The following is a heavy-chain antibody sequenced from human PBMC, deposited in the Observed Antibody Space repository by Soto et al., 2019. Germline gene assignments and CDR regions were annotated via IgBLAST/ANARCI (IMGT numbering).Heavy chain of an antibody. CDR3: DSDSGYSSGYNWFDH. D-gene: IGHD5-18*01. V-gene: IGHV4-30-2*01. Sequence: SETLSLTCAVSGGSISSGGYSWSWIRQPPGKGLEWIGYIYHSGSTYYNPPLKSRVTISVDRSKNQFSLKLSSVTAADTAVYYCDSDSGYSSGYNWFDHWGQGTLVTVSS. CDR1: GGSISSGGYS. J-gene: IGHJ5*02. CDR2: IYHSGST.